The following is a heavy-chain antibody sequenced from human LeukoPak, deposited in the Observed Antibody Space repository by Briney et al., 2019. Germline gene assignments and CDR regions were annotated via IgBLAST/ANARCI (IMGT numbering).Heavy chain of an antibody. V-gene: IGHV3-30*02. D-gene: IGHD6-13*01. J-gene: IGHJ4*02. CDR3: ARDRDSSSWFPHFDY. CDR1: GFTFSSYG. CDR2: IRYDGSNK. Sequence: AGGSLRLSCAASGFTFSSYGMHWVRQAPGKGLEWVAFIRYDGSNKYYADSVKGRFTISRDNSKNTLYLQMNSLRAEDTAVYYCARDRDSSSWFPHFDYWGQGTLVTVSS.